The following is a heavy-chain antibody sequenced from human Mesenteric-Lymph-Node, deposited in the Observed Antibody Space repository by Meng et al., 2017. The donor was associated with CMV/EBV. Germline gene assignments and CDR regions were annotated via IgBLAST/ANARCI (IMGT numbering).Heavy chain of an antibody. Sequence: ASVKVSCKASGYTFTGYYMHWVRQAPGQGLEWMGWINPNSGGTHYAQKFQGRVTMTRDPAISTAYMELSRLRSDDTAVYYWARGGYSSSSGGDYWGQGTLVTVSS. CDR3: ARGGYSSSSGGDY. CDR1: GYTFTGYY. J-gene: IGHJ4*02. CDR2: INPNSGGT. V-gene: IGHV1-2*02. D-gene: IGHD6-6*01.